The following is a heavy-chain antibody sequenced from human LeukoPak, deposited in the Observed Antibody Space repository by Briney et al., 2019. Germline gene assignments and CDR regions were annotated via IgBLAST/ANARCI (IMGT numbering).Heavy chain of an antibody. Sequence: SETLSLTCTVSGGSISSGDYYWSWIRQPPGKGLEWIGYIYYSGSTNYNPFLKSRVTISVDTSKNQFSLKLSSVTAADTAVYYCARGGTKRVLFAFDIWGQGTMVTVSS. CDR1: GGSISSGDYY. J-gene: IGHJ3*02. V-gene: IGHV4-61*08. CDR3: ARGGTKRVLFAFDI. D-gene: IGHD1-7*01. CDR2: IYYSGST.